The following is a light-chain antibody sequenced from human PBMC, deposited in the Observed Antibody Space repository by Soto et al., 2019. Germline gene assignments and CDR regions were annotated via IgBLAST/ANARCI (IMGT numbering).Light chain of an antibody. J-gene: IGKJ1*01. CDR2: GAS. CDR1: QSVSSSY. Sequence: EIVLTQSPGTLSLSPGERATLSCRASQSVSSSYLAWYQQKPGQAPRLLIYGASSRATGIPDRFSGSGSGTDFTLTISRPEPEDFAVYYCQQYGSSPGTFGQGTKVEIQ. V-gene: IGKV3-20*01. CDR3: QQYGSSPGT.